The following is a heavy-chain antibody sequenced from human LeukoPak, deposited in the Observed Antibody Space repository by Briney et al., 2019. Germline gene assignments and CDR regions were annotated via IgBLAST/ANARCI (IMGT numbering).Heavy chain of an antibody. CDR2: INPNSGGT. V-gene: IGHV1-2*02. J-gene: IGHJ4*02. CDR1: GYTFTGYY. Sequence: ASVKVSCKASGYTFTGYYIHWVRQAPGQGLEWMGWINPNSGGTNYAQKFQGRVTMTRDTSISTAYMELSRLRSDDTAVYYCARGETYYTEIDYWGQGTLVTVSS. CDR3: ARGETYYTEIDY. D-gene: IGHD1-26*01.